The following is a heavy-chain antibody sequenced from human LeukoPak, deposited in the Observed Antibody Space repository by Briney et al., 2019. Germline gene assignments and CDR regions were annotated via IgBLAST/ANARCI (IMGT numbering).Heavy chain of an antibody. CDR2: IYYSGST. CDR1: GGSISSGDYY. D-gene: IGHD6-19*01. V-gene: IGHV4-61*08. Sequence: SETLSLTCTVSGGSISSGDYYWSWIRQPPGKGLEWIGYIYYSGSTYYNPSLKSRVTISVDTSKNQFSLKLSSVTAADTAVYYCARDLPNSSGSFDPWGQGTLVTVSS. CDR3: ARDLPNSSGSFDP. J-gene: IGHJ5*02.